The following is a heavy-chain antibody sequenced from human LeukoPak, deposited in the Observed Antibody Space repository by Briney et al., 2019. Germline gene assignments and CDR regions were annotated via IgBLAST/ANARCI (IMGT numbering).Heavy chain of an antibody. J-gene: IGHJ4*02. Sequence: PGGSLRLSCAVSGFTVGSNYMSWVRQAPGKGLEWVSVIYSGGNTDYVDSVKGRFTISRDNSKNTLYLQMNSLRAEDTAVYFCARWYVVVAAFDYWGQGTLVTVSS. CDR3: ARWYVVVAAFDY. V-gene: IGHV3-66*02. D-gene: IGHD2-21*02. CDR1: GFTVGSNY. CDR2: IYSGGNT.